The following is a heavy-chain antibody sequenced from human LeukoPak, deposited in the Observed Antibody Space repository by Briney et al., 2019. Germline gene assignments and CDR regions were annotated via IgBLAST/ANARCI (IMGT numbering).Heavy chain of an antibody. CDR1: GYTFTDYY. D-gene: IGHD4-23*01. CDR3: AREGHYGGTNAFDI. Sequence: ASVKVSCKTSGYTFTDYYMHWVRQAPGQGLEWMGWISAYNGNTNYAQKLQGRVTMTTDTSTSTAYMELRSLRSDDTAVYYCAREGHYGGTNAFDIWGQGTMVTVSS. CDR2: ISAYNGNT. J-gene: IGHJ3*02. V-gene: IGHV1-18*01.